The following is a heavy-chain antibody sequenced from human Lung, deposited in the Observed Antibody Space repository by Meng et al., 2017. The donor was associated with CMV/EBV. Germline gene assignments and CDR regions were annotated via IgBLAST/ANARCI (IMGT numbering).Heavy chain of an antibody. CDR3: ARGKQDAWELLAY. D-gene: IGHD1-26*01. V-gene: IGHV4-4*02. CDR2: IDDSGST. CDR1: GVSISSNIR. Sequence: VPVEGSGPGLVKPLGPLSLTCGVSGVSISSNIRWTWVRQPPGKGLEWIGDIDDSGSTNYNPSLNSRISISLDKSKNHFSLKVNSVTAADTAVYYCARGKQDAWELLAYWGQGALVTVSS. J-gene: IGHJ4*02.